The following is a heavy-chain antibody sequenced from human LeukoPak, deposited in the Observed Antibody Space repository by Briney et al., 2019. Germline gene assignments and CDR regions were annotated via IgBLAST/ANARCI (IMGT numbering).Heavy chain of an antibody. J-gene: IGHJ3*02. CDR3: ARVKIAALDAFDI. Sequence: GRSLRLSCAASGFTFSSYGMHWVRQAPGKGLEWVAVISYDGSNKYYADSVKGRFTISRDNSKNTLYLQMNSLGAEDTAVYYCARVKIAALDAFDIWGQGTMVTVSS. CDR1: GFTFSSYG. D-gene: IGHD6-13*01. V-gene: IGHV3-30*03. CDR2: ISYDGSNK.